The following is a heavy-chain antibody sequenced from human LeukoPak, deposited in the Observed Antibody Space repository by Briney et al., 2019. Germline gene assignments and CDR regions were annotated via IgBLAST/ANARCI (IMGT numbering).Heavy chain of an antibody. CDR3: ASQRGSGTGFDY. J-gene: IGHJ4*02. V-gene: IGHV4-59*08. D-gene: IGHD3-10*01. Sequence: SETPSLTCTVSGGSISSYYWSWIRQPPGKGLEWTGYIYYSGSTNYNPSLKSRVTISVDTSKNQFSLKLSSVTAADTAVYYCASQRGSGTGFDYWGQGTLVTVSS. CDR2: IYYSGST. CDR1: GGSISSYY.